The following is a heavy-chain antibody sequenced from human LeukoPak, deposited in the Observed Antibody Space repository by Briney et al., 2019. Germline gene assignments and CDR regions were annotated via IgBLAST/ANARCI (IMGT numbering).Heavy chain of an antibody. D-gene: IGHD1-1*01. CDR2: ISSSGSTI. CDR3: AKCTTGRTFGSLREIKRSREIDY. Sequence: GGSLRLSCAASGFTFSSYEMNWVRQAPGKGLEWVSYISSSGSTIYYADSVKGRFTISRDNAKNSLYLQMNSLRVEDTAVYYCAKCTTGRTFGSLREIKRSREIDYWGQGTLVTVSS. CDR1: GFTFSSYE. V-gene: IGHV3-48*03. J-gene: IGHJ4*02.